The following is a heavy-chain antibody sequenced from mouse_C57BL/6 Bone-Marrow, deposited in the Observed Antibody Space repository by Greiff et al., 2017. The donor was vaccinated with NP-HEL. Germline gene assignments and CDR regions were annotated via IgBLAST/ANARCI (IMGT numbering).Heavy chain of an antibody. CDR3: ARTLFITTVPFDY. CDR1: GFTFSDYG. CDR2: ISSGSSTI. Sequence: DVQLVESGGGLVKPGGSLKLSCAASGFTFSDYGMHWVRQAPEKGLEWVAYISSGSSTIYYADTVKGRFTISRDNAKNTLFLQMTSLRSEDTAMYYCARTLFITTVPFDYWGQGTTLTVSS. D-gene: IGHD1-1*01. J-gene: IGHJ2*01. V-gene: IGHV5-17*01.